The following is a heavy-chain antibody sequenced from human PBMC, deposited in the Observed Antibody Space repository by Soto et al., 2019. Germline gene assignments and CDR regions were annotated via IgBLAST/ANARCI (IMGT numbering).Heavy chain of an antibody. Sequence: PSETLSLTCTLSGDFIRNYYWSWIRQPPGKGLEWIGYIYDSGFTNYNPSLKSRVTISADTSKNQFSLKLTSVTAADTAVYYCARDRAYYDSNGFYFEYWGQGTLVTVSS. CDR3: ARDRAYYDSNGFYFEY. CDR1: GDFIRNYY. CDR2: IYDSGFT. D-gene: IGHD3-22*01. V-gene: IGHV4-59*01. J-gene: IGHJ4*02.